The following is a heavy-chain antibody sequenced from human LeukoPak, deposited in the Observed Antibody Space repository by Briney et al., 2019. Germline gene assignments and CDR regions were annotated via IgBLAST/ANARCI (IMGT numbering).Heavy chain of an antibody. CDR1: GFVVTANY. V-gene: IGHV3-53*01. Sequence: GGSLRLSCAASGFVVTANYLAWARQAPGKGLEWVSTISNGGDPFYGDSVKGRSTISRDESTNTFSLQLDSLRVEDMGVYYCALLSGGTFDYWGQGTQVTVAS. D-gene: IGHD2/OR15-2a*01. J-gene: IGHJ4*02. CDR3: ALLSGGTFDY. CDR2: ISNGGDP.